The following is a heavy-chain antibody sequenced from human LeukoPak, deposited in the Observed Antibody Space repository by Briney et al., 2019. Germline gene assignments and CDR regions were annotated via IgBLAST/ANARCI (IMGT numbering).Heavy chain of an antibody. CDR2: IRYDGSNK. V-gene: IGHV3-30*02. CDR3: AKEVGGFLRYNWFDP. CDR1: GFTFSSYG. Sequence: GGSLRLSCAASGFTFSSYGMHWVRQAPGKGLEWVAFIRYDGSNKYYADSVKGRFTISRDNSKNTLYLQMNSLRAEDTAVYYCAKEVGGFLRYNWFDPWGQGTLVTVSS. D-gene: IGHD3-16*01. J-gene: IGHJ5*02.